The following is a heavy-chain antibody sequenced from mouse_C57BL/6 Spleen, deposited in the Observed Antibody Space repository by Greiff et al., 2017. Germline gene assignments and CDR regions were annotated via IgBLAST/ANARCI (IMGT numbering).Heavy chain of an antibody. CDR3: AREGTGGYLDY. D-gene: IGHD3-3*01. J-gene: IGHJ2*01. V-gene: IGHV1-64*01. Sequence: QVQLQQPGAELVKPGASVKLSCKASGYTFTSYWMHWVKQRPGQGLEWIGMIHPNSGSTNYNEKFKSKATLTVDKSSSTAYMQLSSLTSEDSAVYYCAREGTGGYLDYWGQGTTLTVSS. CDR2: IHPNSGST. CDR1: GYTFTSYW.